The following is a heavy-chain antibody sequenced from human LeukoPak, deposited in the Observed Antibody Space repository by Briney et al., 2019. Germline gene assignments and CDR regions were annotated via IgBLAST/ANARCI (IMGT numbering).Heavy chain of an antibody. CDR3: ARQHTIFGVVTDY. D-gene: IGHD3-3*01. CDR1: GYTFTSYA. J-gene: IGHJ4*02. Sequence: ASVKFSCKASGYTFTSYAMHWVRQAPGQRLEWMGWINAGNGNTKYSQKFQGRVTITRDTSASTAYLQWSSLKASDTAMYYCARQHTIFGVVTDYWGQGTLVTVSP. CDR2: INAGNGNT. V-gene: IGHV1-3*01.